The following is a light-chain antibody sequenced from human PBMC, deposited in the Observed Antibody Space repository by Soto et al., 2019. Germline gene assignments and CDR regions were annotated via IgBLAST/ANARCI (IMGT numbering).Light chain of an antibody. V-gene: IGKV1-5*03. CDR2: KAS. CDR3: QQYHITLIP. CDR1: QTIRNW. J-gene: IGKJ5*01. Sequence: SSYRESRVSTTFGASQTIRNWLAWYQQKPGKAPKVIIYKASSLESGVPSRFSGSGSGTEFTLTISYLQPDDFAVYYCQQYHITLIPSGDGALPEIK.